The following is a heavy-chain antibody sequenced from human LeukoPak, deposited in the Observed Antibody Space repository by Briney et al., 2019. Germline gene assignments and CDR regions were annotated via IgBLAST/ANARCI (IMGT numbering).Heavy chain of an antibody. Sequence: PSETLSLTCTVSGGSISSYYWSWIRQPPGQGLEWIGYIYYSGSTNYNPSLKSRVTISVDTSKNQFSLKLSSVTAADTAVYYCARDHTYYYGSGSLNWFDPWGQGTLVTVSS. CDR3: ARDHTYYYGSGSLNWFDP. V-gene: IGHV4-59*01. J-gene: IGHJ5*02. CDR2: IYYSGST. CDR1: GGSISSYY. D-gene: IGHD3-10*01.